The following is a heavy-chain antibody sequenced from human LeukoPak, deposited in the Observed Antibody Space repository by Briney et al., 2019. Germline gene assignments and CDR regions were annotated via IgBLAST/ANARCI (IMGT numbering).Heavy chain of an antibody. V-gene: IGHV4-4*07. CDR1: GGSISPYY. CDR3: ARDSPHGYTLGHYYYFMDV. Sequence: SETLSLTCTVSGGSISPYYWTWIRQSAGKGLEFIGRIHSGGTTNYNPSLASRVSLSVDTSNNQVSLRLSSVTAADTAVYYCARDSPHGYTLGHYYYFMDVRGKGTTVTVS. D-gene: IGHD5-18*01. J-gene: IGHJ6*03. CDR2: IHSGGTT.